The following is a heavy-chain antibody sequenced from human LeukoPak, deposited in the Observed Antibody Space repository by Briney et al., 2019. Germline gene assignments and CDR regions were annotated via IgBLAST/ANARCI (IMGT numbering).Heavy chain of an antibody. CDR3: AKSMTTTNVDWFDP. CDR2: IIGDGSNT. D-gene: IGHD2-8*01. V-gene: IGHV3-23*01. Sequence: GGSLRLSCAASGFTFSDHAMSWARQSLGKRLEWVSVIIGDGSNTYYADSVKGRFTISRDNSNNMLYLQMNSLRGEDTAVYYCAKSMTTTNVDWFDPWGQGTLVTVSS. J-gene: IGHJ5*02. CDR1: GFTFSDHA.